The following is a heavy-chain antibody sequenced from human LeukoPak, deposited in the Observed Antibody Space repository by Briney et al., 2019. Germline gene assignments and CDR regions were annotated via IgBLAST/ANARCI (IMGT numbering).Heavy chain of an antibody. CDR3: ANDEEENYYYYGMYV. CDR1: GFTFSSYA. CDR2: TSGGGGST. V-gene: IGHV3-23*01. J-gene: IGHJ6*02. Sequence: GGSLTLSCLASGFTFSSYATSWVRHAPRKRPECDSATSGGGGSTYYADSVKGRFTISRDNPKNTLYLQMNSLRAEDTAVYYCANDEEENYYYYGMYVWRQRTTVTVSS.